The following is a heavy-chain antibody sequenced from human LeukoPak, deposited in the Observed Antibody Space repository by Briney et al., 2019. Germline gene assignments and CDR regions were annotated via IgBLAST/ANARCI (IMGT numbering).Heavy chain of an antibody. D-gene: IGHD2-8*01. J-gene: IGHJ4*02. CDR1: GGSITSTNW. V-gene: IGHV4-4*02. Sequence: PSETLSLTCGVSGGSITSTNWWCWVRQPPRQGLEWIGEVSLSGLTNYNPPLSSRIIMALDTTKNHLSLLLTSVTAADTAVYYCSRENGAFSPFGYWGQGYLVTVLS. CDR2: VSLSGLT. CDR3: SRENGAFSPFGY.